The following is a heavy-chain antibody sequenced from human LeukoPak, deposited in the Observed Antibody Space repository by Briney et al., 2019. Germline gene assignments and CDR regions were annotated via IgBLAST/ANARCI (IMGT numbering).Heavy chain of an antibody. CDR2: ISTSGSA. V-gene: IGHV4-4*09. J-gene: IGHJ2*01. CDR1: GVSISSYY. CDR3: ARHDEGSGWYRSYIDL. Sequence: PSETLSLTCTVSGVSISSYYCSWIRQPPGKGLEWIGYISTSGSADYSPSLKSRVTISVDRSKNQCSLNLSSVTAADTAVYYCARHDEGSGWYRSYIDLWGRGTLVIVSP. D-gene: IGHD6-19*01.